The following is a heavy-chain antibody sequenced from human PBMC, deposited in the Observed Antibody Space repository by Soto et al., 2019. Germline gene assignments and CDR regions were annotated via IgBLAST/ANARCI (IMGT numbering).Heavy chain of an antibody. V-gene: IGHV1-46*03. CDR2: INPSGGST. Sequence: GASVKVSCKASGYTFTSYYMHWVRQAPGQGLEWMGIINPSGGSTSYAQKFQGRVTMTRDTSTSTVYMELSSLRSEDTAVYYCARVSLDGSSSFPQFDYWDQGTLVTVSS. J-gene: IGHJ4*02. CDR3: ARVSLDGSSSFPQFDY. CDR1: GYTFTSYY. D-gene: IGHD6-6*01.